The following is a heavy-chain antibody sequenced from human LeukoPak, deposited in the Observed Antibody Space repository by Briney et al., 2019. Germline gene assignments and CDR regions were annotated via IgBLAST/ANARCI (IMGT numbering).Heavy chain of an antibody. CDR2: ISAYNGNT. Sequence: ASVKVSCKDSGYTFTSYGISWVRQAPGQGLEWMGWISAYNGNTNYAQKLQGRVTMTTDTSTSTAYMELRSLRSDDTAVYYCARDPGVYDFWSGYSSWYFDLWGRGTLVTVSS. CDR3: ARDPGVYDFWSGYSSWYFDL. D-gene: IGHD3-3*01. J-gene: IGHJ2*01. V-gene: IGHV1-18*01. CDR1: GYTFTSYG.